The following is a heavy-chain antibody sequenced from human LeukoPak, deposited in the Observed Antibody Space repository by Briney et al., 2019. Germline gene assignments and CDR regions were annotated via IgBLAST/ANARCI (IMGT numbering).Heavy chain of an antibody. CDR3: ARDVVAAAGTGPYFDY. J-gene: IGHJ4*02. D-gene: IGHD6-13*01. V-gene: IGHV4-39*07. CDR2: IYYSGST. CDR1: GGSISSSSYY. Sequence: SETLSLTCTVSGGSISSSSYYWGWIRQPPGKGLEWIRSIYYSGSTYYNPSLKSRITISVDTSKNQFSLKLSSVTAAGAAVYYCARDVVAAAGTGPYFDYWGQGTLVTVSS.